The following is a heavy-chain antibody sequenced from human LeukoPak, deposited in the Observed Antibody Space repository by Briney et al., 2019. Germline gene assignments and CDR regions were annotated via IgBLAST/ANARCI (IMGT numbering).Heavy chain of an antibody. D-gene: IGHD3-16*01. V-gene: IGHV3-48*04. CDR1: GFTFSSYS. J-gene: IGHJ4*02. CDR2: ISSSSSTI. CDR3: ARACGRLGMITDQGTAFGY. Sequence: GGSLRLSCAASGFTFSSYSMNWVRQAPGKGLEWVSYISSSSSTIYYADSVKGRFTISRDNAKNSLYLQMNSLRAEDTAVYYCARACGRLGMITDQGTAFGYWGQGTLVTVSS.